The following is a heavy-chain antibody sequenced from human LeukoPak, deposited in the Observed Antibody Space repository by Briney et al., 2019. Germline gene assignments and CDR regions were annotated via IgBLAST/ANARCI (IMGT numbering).Heavy chain of an antibody. CDR1: GGSFSGYY. CDR2: INHSGST. Sequence: SETLSLTCAVYGGSFSGYYWSWIRQPPGKGLEWIGEINHSGSTNYNPSLKSRVTISVDTSKNQCSLKLSSVTAADTAVYYCARGRGYYDTSNWFDPWGQGTLVTVSS. V-gene: IGHV4-34*01. J-gene: IGHJ5*02. D-gene: IGHD3-9*01. CDR3: ARGRGYYDTSNWFDP.